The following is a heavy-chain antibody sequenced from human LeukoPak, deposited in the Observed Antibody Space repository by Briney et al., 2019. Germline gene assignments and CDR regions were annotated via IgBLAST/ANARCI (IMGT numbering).Heavy chain of an antibody. D-gene: IGHD6-13*01. Sequence: GASVKVSCKASGYTFTSYDINWVRQATGQGLEWMGWMNPNSGNTGYAQKFQGRVTMTRNTSISTGYMELSSLRSEDTAVYYCARGSWYGGSIGYWGQGTLVTVSS. V-gene: IGHV1-8*01. CDR2: MNPNSGNT. CDR3: ARGSWYGGSIGY. J-gene: IGHJ4*02. CDR1: GYTFTSYD.